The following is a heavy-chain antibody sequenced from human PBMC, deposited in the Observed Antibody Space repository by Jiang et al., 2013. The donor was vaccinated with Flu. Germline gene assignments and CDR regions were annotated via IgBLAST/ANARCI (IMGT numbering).Heavy chain of an antibody. Sequence: SISSSSYYGVWIRQPPGKGLEWIGSIYYNGRTYYNPSLKSRVTISGDTSKNQFSLKLRSVTAADTAVYYCARLLNSDGAFDIWGQGAMVTVSS. V-gene: IGHV4-39*01. CDR3: ARLLNSDGAFDI. CDR2: IYYNGRT. CDR1: SISSSSYY. D-gene: IGHD5-24*01. J-gene: IGHJ3*02.